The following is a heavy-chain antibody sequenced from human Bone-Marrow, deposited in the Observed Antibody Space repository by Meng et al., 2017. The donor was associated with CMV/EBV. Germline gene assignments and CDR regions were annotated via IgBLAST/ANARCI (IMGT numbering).Heavy chain of an antibody. V-gene: IGHV1-2*02. J-gene: IGHJ6*01. CDR3: ARFRGVIMYYYGMDV. CDR2: INPNSGGT. Sequence: ASVKVSCKASGYTFTGYYMHWVRQAPGQGLEWMGWINPNSGGTNYAQKFRGRVTMTRDTSISTAYMELSRLRSDDTAVYYCARFRGVIMYYYGMDVWGQGTTVTGSS. D-gene: IGHD3-10*01. CDR1: GYTFTGYY.